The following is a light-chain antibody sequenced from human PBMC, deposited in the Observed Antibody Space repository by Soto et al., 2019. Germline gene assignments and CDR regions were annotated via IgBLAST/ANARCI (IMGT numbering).Light chain of an antibody. J-gene: IGLJ1*01. CDR2: EVS. V-gene: IGLV2-23*02. CDR3: CSYAGSSTFYV. Sequence: QSVLTRPASVSGAPGQSSTISCTGTSSDVGSYNLVSWYQRHPGKAPKLMIYEVSKRPSGVSNRFSGSKSGNTASLTISGLQAEDEADYYCCSYAGSSTFYVFGTGTKVTVL. CDR1: SSDVGSYNL.